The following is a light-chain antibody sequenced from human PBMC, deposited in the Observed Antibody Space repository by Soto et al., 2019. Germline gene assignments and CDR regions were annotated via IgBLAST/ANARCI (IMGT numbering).Light chain of an antibody. Sequence: DIQMTQSPSTLSGSGGDRVTITCRASQTISSWLAWYQQKRGKAPKLLIYKASTLKSGVPSRFSGSGSGAEFTLTISSLQPDDFATHYCQHYNSYSEAFGHGTKVDIK. J-gene: IGKJ1*01. CDR2: KAS. CDR3: QHYNSYSEA. CDR1: QTISSW. V-gene: IGKV1-5*03.